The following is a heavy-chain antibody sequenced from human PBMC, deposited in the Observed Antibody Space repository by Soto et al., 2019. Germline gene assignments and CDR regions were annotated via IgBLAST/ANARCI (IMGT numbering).Heavy chain of an antibody. CDR1: GGSFSGYY. V-gene: IGHV4-34*02. D-gene: IGHD6-19*01. CDR3: ARGDYSGWTPFDY. Sequence: QVQLQQWGAGLLKPSETLSLTCAVYGGSFSGYYWSWIRQPPGKGLEWIGEINDSGSTHYNPALKSRVNISVHTSKNQFSLKLSSLTAADTSLYYCARGDYSGWTPFDYWGQGSLVTVSS. CDR2: INDSGST. J-gene: IGHJ4*02.